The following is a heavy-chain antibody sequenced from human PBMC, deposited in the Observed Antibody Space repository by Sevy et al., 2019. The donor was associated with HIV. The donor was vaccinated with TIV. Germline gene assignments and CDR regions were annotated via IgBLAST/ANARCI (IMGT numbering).Heavy chain of an antibody. V-gene: IGHV3-48*03. CDR1: GFTVSSYE. Sequence: GGSLRLSCAASGFTVSSYEMNWVRQAPGKGLEWVSYISSSGSTIYYADSVKGRYTITRDNAKNSLYLQMNSPRAEDTAVYYCVRGEWGGVNYWGQGTLVTVSS. CDR3: VRGEWGGVNY. J-gene: IGHJ4*02. D-gene: IGHD3-16*01. CDR2: ISSSGSTI.